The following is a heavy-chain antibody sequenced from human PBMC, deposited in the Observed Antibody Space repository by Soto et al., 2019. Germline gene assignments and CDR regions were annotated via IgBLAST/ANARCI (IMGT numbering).Heavy chain of an antibody. CDR2: IYYSGST. Sequence: SETLSLTCTVSGGSISSGGYYWSWIRQHPGKGLEWIGYIYYSGSTYYNPSLKSRVTISVDTSKNQFSLKLSSVTAADTAVYYCARDAYSSGWYYNWFDPWGQGTLVTVSS. D-gene: IGHD6-19*01. CDR3: ARDAYSSGWYYNWFDP. J-gene: IGHJ5*02. V-gene: IGHV4-31*03. CDR1: GGSISSGGYY.